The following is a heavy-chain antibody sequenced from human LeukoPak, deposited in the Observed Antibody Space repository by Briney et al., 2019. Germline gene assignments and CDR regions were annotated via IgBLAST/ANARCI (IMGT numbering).Heavy chain of an antibody. CDR1: GFSFGSYG. CDR2: ISYDGSNK. V-gene: IGHV3-30*18. J-gene: IGHJ3*01. D-gene: IGHD6-13*01. CDR3: AKDNNGAAAGTIPGSFDL. Sequence: PGGSLRLSWAADGFSFGSYGMHWVRQAAGKGLEWVAVISYDGSNKYYEDSVKGRFTISRDNSKNTLYLQMNSLRLEDTAVYYCAKDNNGAAAGTIPGSFDLWGQGTMVTVSS.